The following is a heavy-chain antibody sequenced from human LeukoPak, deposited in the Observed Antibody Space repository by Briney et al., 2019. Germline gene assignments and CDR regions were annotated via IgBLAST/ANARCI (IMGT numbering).Heavy chain of an antibody. CDR3: ARDYYDSSGPAY. CDR2: IIPIFGTA. D-gene: IGHD3-22*01. V-gene: IGHV1-69*06. Sequence: ASVKVSCKASGGTFSSYAISWVRQAPGQGLEWMGRIIPIFGTANYAQKFQGRVTITADKSTSTAYMELSSLRSEDTAVYYCARDYYDSSGPAYWCRGTLVTVSS. J-gene: IGHJ4*02. CDR1: GGTFSSYA.